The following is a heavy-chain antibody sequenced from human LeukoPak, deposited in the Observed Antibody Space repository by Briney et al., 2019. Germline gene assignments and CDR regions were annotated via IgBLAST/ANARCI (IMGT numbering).Heavy chain of an antibody. D-gene: IGHD2-2*01. CDR2: IYYSGST. V-gene: IGHV4-39*07. CDR3: ARDCLQGSTSCPIDY. J-gene: IGHJ4*02. Sequence: PSETLSLTCTVSGGSISSSSYYWGWIRQPPGKGLEWIGSIYYSGSTYYNPSLKSRVTISVDTSKNQFSLKLSSVTAADTAVYYCARDCLQGSTSCPIDYWGQGTLVTVSS. CDR1: GGSISSSSYY.